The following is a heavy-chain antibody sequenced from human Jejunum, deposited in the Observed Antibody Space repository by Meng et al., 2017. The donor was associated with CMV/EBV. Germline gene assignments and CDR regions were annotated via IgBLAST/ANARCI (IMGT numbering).Heavy chain of an antibody. D-gene: IGHD5-24*01. CDR2: INEDGSEK. V-gene: IGHV3-7*01. CDR1: GFTFSQFW. CDR3: ARALVGHGDSFGY. Sequence: SGFTFSQFWMSWVRQAPGKGREWVANINEDGSEKYHVDSVKGRFSISRDNANDLLYLQMNNLRAEDTAMYYCARALVGHGDSFGYWGQGMLVTVSS. J-gene: IGHJ4*02.